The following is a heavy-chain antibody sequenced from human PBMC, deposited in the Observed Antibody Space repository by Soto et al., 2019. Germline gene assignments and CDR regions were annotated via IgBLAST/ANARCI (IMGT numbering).Heavy chain of an antibody. CDR2: INHSGST. CDR1: GGSFSGYY. Sequence: SETLSLTCAVYGGSFSGYYWSWIRQPPGKGLEWIGEINHSGSTNYNPSLKSRVTISVDTSKNQFSLKLSSVTAADTAVYYCARKRSNWDYGGNLGGWFDPWGQGTLVT. J-gene: IGHJ5*02. CDR3: ARKRSNWDYGGNLGGWFDP. V-gene: IGHV4-34*01. D-gene: IGHD4-17*01.